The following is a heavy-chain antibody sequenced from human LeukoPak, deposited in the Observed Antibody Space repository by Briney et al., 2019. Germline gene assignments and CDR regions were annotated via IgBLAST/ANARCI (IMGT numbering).Heavy chain of an antibody. Sequence: GGSLRLSCAASGFTFSSYAMSWVRQAPGKGLEWVSAISGSGGRYYADSVKGRFIISRDNSQNTVYLQMNSLRAEDTALYYCAKEAFAVVPAAKSDYWGQGTLVTVSP. CDR3: AKEAFAVVPAAKSDY. V-gene: IGHV3-23*01. D-gene: IGHD2-2*01. CDR1: GFTFSSYA. CDR2: ISGSGGR. J-gene: IGHJ4*02.